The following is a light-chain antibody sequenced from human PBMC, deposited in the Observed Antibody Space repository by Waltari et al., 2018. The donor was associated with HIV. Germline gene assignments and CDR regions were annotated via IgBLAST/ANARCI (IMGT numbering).Light chain of an antibody. CDR2: EVS. J-gene: IGLJ2*01. CDR3: SSFAGTNNLV. CDR1: SSDVGGSYY. V-gene: IGLV2-8*01. Sequence: QSALTQPPSASGSPGQSVTIACTGTSSDVGGSYYVSWYQQHPGKAPKLMIYEVSKRPSGVPDRFSGSKSGNTASLTVSGLQAEDEADYYCSSFAGTNNLVFGGGTKLTVL.